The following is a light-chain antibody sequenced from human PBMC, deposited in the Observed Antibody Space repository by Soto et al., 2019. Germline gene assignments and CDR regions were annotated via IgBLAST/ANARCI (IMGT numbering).Light chain of an antibody. CDR1: SSDVGAYGY. V-gene: IGLV2-14*01. Sequence: QSALTQPASVSGSPGQSITISCTGTSSDVGAYGYVSWYQQHPGKAPKLMIYEVRYRPSGVSNRFSGSKSGNATSLTISGLHAEDLADYYCSSYTTSSTVVFGGGTKVTVL. CDR2: EVR. CDR3: SSYTTSSTVV. J-gene: IGLJ2*01.